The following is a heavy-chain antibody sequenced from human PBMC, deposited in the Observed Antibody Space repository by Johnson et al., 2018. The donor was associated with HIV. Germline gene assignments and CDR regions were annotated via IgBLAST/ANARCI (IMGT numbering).Heavy chain of an antibody. Sequence: VQVVESGGGLVQPGGSLRLSCVASGFTFSSYDMHWVRQATGKGLEWVSGIGTAGDTYYPGSVKARFTISRENAKNSLYLQMNSLRVGDTAVYYCVRGGATSYDAFDIWGQGTMVTVSS. CDR2: IGTAGDT. CDR1: GFTFSSYD. D-gene: IGHD1-26*01. V-gene: IGHV3-13*01. CDR3: VRGGATSYDAFDI. J-gene: IGHJ3*02.